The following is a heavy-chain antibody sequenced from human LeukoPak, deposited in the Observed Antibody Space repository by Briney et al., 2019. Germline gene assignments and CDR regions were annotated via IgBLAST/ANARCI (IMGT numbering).Heavy chain of an antibody. CDR2: INHSGST. Sequence: SETLSLTCAVYGGSFSGYYWSWIRRPPGKGLEWIGEINHSGSTNYNPSLKSRVTISVDTSKNQFSLKLSSVTAADTAVYYCARMKIWGQGTLVTVSS. V-gene: IGHV4-34*01. CDR1: GGSFSGYY. J-gene: IGHJ4*02. CDR3: ARMKI.